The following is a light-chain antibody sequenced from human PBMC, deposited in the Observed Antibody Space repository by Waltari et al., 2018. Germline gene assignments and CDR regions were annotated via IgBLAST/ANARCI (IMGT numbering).Light chain of an antibody. J-gene: IGKJ4*02. CDR3: QQRSNWPGLT. CDR1: QSVSNY. CDR2: GAS. V-gene: IGKV3-11*01. Sequence: EIVLTQSPATLSLSPGDRATLPCRASQSVSNYLAWYQQKPGQPPRLLIYGASNRAADIPDRFSGSGSGTDFTLTISSLDTEDVAVYFCQQRSNWPGLTFGGGTKVEIK.